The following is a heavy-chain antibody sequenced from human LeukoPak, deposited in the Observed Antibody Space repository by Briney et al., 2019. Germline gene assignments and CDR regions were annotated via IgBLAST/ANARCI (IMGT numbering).Heavy chain of an antibody. J-gene: IGHJ6*04. D-gene: IGHD3-22*01. CDR3: ARIGGVNYYDSSGYVMDV. CDR1: GYSISSSNW. Sequence: PSETLSLTCAVSGYSISSSNWWGWIRQPPGKGLEWIGYIYYSGSTNYNPSLKSRVTMSVDTSKNQFSLKLSSVTALDTAVYYCARIGGVNYYDSSGYVMDVWGKGTTVTISS. CDR2: IYYSGST. V-gene: IGHV4-28*06.